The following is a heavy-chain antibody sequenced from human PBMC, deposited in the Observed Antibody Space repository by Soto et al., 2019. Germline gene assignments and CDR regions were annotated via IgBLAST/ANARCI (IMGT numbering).Heavy chain of an antibody. CDR1: GDSISTYY. Sequence: QVQLQESGPGLVKPSETLSLTYSVSGDSISTYYWNWIRQPPGKGLEWIGYFSYSGSTNYNPSLKSRITISADTSKNQFFLKLSSVTAADTAVYYCARHLFSDVWGQGTTVTVSS. V-gene: IGHV4-59*08. CDR2: FSYSGST. CDR3: ARHLFSDV. J-gene: IGHJ6*02. D-gene: IGHD2-21*01.